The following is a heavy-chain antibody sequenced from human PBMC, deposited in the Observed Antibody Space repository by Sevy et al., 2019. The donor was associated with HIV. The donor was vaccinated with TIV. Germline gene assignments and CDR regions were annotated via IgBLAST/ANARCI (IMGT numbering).Heavy chain of an antibody. J-gene: IGHJ4*02. V-gene: IGHV3-33*01. CDR1: AFTFSAYG. D-gene: IGHD2-2*01. CDR2: IWYDGGEK. CDR3: VREGVPAAIGFDY. Sequence: GGSLRLSCAASAFTFSAYGMHWVRQAPGKGLEWVSTIWYDGGEKYYADSVKGRFTISRDNSKNTLYLQMNSLRAEDTAVYYCVREGVPAAIGFDYWGQGTLVTVSS.